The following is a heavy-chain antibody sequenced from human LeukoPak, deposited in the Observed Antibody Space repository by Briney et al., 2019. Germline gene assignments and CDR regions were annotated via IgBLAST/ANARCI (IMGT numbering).Heavy chain of an antibody. V-gene: IGHV5-51*01. CDR1: GYSFTNYW. J-gene: IGHJ4*02. Sequence: GESLKISCKASGYSFTNYWIGWVRQMPGKSLECMGIIYPADSDTRYSPSFQGQVTISADKSINTAYLQWNSLKASDTAMYYCARRLYGWYYFDYWGQGTLVTVFS. CDR3: ARRLYGWYYFDY. D-gene: IGHD6-19*01. CDR2: IYPADSDT.